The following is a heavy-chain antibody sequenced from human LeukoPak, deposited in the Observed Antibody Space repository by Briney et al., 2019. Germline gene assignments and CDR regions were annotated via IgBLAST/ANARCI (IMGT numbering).Heavy chain of an antibody. D-gene: IGHD2-15*01. CDR1: GGTFSSYA. CDR2: IIPIFGTA. J-gene: IGHJ4*02. Sequence: GSSVKVSCKASGGTFSSYAISWVRQAPGQGLEWMGGIIPIFGTANYAQKFQGRVTITADESTSTAYMELSSLRSEDTAVYYCARAYCTGGSCYTEPHFDYWGQGSLVIVSS. CDR3: ARAYCTGGSCYTEPHFDY. V-gene: IGHV1-69*01.